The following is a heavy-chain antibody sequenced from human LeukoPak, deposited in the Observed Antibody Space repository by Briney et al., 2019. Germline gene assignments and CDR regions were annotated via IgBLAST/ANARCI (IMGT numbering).Heavy chain of an antibody. CDR1: GGSISSSSYY. V-gene: IGHV4-39*07. CDR3: ARAIEGMATIQNYFDY. CDR2: IYYSGST. D-gene: IGHD5-24*01. J-gene: IGHJ4*02. Sequence: SETLSLTCTVSGGSISSSSYYWGWIRQPPGKGLEWIGSIYYSGSTYYNPSLKSRVTISVDTSKNQFSLKLSSVTAADTAVYYCARAIEGMATIQNYFDYWGQGTLVTVSS.